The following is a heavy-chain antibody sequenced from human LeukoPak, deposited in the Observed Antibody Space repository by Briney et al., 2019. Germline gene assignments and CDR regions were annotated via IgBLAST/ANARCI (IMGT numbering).Heavy chain of an antibody. CDR3: ARKGPEHPPTYFDH. CDR2: IWPSGST. J-gene: IGHJ4*02. V-gene: IGHV4-30-2*06. D-gene: IGHD2-21*01. CDR1: GGSISSGPYF. Sequence: SETLSLTCSVSGGSISSGPYFWSWIRQSPGQGLEWIGYIWPSGSTNYNPSLSGRVAISLDKSRNHFTLMVTAVTAADTAFYYCARKGPEHPPTYFDHWGRGILVTVSS.